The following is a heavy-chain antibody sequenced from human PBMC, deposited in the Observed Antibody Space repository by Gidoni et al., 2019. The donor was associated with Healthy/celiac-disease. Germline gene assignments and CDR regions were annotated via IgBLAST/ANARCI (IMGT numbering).Heavy chain of an antibody. Sequence: EVQLVESGGCLVQPGGSLRLSCAASGFTFSSYWMSGVRQAPGKGLEWVANIKQDGSEKYYVDSVKGRFTISRDNAKNSLYLQMNSLRAEDTAVYYCARGLKRVAVAGTAWFDPWGQGTLVTVSS. J-gene: IGHJ5*02. CDR2: IKQDGSEK. CDR1: GFTFSSYW. CDR3: ARGLKRVAVAGTAWFDP. V-gene: IGHV3-7*01. D-gene: IGHD6-19*01.